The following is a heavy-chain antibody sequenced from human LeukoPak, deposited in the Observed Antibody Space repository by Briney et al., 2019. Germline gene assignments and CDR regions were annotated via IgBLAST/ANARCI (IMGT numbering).Heavy chain of an antibody. CDR3: ARGSRPVYNLLTGKRYFDY. CDR1: GYTFTSYG. Sequence: ASVRVSCKASGYTFTSYGISWVRQAPGQGLEWMGIINPSGGSTTYAQKFRGRLTMTRDMSTSTVYMELSSLRSEDTAVYYCARGSRPVYNLLTGKRYFDYWGQATLLTVSS. CDR2: INPSGGST. V-gene: IGHV1-46*01. J-gene: IGHJ4*02. D-gene: IGHD3-9*01.